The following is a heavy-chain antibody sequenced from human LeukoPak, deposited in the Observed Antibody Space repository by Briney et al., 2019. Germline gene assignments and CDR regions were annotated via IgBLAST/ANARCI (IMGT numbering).Heavy chain of an antibody. Sequence: SETLSLTCTVSGGSISSSSYYWGWIRQPPGKGLEWIGSIYYSGSTYYNPSLKSRVTISVDTSKNQFSLKLSSVTAADTAVYYCASSLGYCSSTSCYTYWFDPWGQGTLVTVSS. V-gene: IGHV4-39*01. CDR1: GGSISSSSYY. CDR2: IYYSGST. D-gene: IGHD2-2*02. J-gene: IGHJ5*02. CDR3: ASSLGYCSSTSCYTYWFDP.